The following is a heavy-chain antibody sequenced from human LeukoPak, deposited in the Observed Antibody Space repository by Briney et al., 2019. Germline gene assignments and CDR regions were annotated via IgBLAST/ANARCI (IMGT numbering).Heavy chain of an antibody. D-gene: IGHD3-22*01. J-gene: IGHJ3*02. CDR2: IYYSGST. CDR3: ARHYYDSSGYLDAFDI. V-gene: IGHV4-39*01. CDR1: GGSISSSSHY. Sequence: PSETLSLTCTVSGGSISSSSHYWGWIRQPPGKGLEWIGSIYYSGSTYYNPSLKSRVTISVDTSKNQFSLKLSSVTAADTAVYYCARHYYDSSGYLDAFDIWGQGTMVTVSS.